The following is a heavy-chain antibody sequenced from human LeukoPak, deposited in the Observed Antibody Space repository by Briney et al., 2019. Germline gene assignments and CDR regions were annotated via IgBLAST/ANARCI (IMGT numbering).Heavy chain of an antibody. Sequence: PGGSLRLSCAASRFTFSSYGMHWVRQAPGKGLEWVAFIRYDGSNKYYADSVKGRFTISRDNSKNTLYLQMNSLRAEGTAVYYCAKVGKHYYYMDVWGKGTTVTVSS. CDR3: AKVGKHYYYMDV. CDR1: RFTFSSYG. D-gene: IGHD3-10*01. J-gene: IGHJ6*03. V-gene: IGHV3-30*02. CDR2: IRYDGSNK.